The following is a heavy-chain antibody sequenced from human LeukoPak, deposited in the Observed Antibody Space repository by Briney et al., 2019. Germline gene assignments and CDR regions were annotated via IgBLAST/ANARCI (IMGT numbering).Heavy chain of an antibody. Sequence: PGRSLRLSCAASGFTFSSYGMHWVRQAPGKGLEWVAVIWYDGSNKYYADSVKGRFTISRDNSKNTLYLQMNSLRAEDTAVYYCARDEIGASFDPWGQGTLVTVSS. D-gene: IGHD1-26*01. V-gene: IGHV3-33*01. CDR2: IWYDGSNK. CDR1: GFTFSSYG. CDR3: ARDEIGASFDP. J-gene: IGHJ5*02.